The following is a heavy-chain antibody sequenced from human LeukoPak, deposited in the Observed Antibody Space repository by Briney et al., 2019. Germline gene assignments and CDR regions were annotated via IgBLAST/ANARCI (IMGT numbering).Heavy chain of an antibody. D-gene: IGHD3-9*01. CDR3: AGEPNYDILTGYYKGGDAFDI. V-gene: IGHV4-4*07. J-gene: IGHJ3*02. Sequence: PSETLSLTCTVSGGSISSYYWSWIRQPAGKGLEWIGRIYTSGSTNYNPSLKSRVTMSVDTSKNQFSLKLSSVTAADTAVYYCAGEPNYDILTGYYKGGDAFDIWGQGTMVTVSS. CDR1: GGSISSYY. CDR2: IYTSGST.